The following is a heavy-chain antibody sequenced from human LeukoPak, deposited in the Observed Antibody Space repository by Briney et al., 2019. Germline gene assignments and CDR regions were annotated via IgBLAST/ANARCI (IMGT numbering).Heavy chain of an antibody. Sequence: GASVTLSFKASGYTFTNYGITWVRKAPAQGLERMGWIHAYNGYTNYAQKIQDRVTVTTDTSTSTAYMELRSLRSDDTAVYYCARGRGVSDWYYCENWGQGTLVTVSS. V-gene: IGHV1-18*04. CDR3: ARGRGVSDWYYCEN. D-gene: IGHD6-19*01. CDR1: GYTFTNYG. J-gene: IGHJ4*02. CDR2: IHAYNGYT.